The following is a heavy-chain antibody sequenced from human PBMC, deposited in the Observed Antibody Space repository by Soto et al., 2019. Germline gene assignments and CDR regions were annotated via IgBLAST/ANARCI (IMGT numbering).Heavy chain of an antibody. CDR2: IKSKTDGGTT. J-gene: IGHJ5*02. Sequence: PGGSLRLSCAASGFTFSNAWMSWVRQAPGKGLEWVGRIKSKTDGGTTDYAAPVKGRFTISRDDSKNTLYLQMNSLKTEDTAVYYCTTAGYYDFWSGYYRGWFDPWGQGTLVTVSS. D-gene: IGHD3-3*01. CDR3: TTAGYYDFWSGYYRGWFDP. CDR1: GFTFSNAW. V-gene: IGHV3-15*01.